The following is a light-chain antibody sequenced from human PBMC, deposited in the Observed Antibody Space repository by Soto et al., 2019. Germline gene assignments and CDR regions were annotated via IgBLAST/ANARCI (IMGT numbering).Light chain of an antibody. Sequence: QSALTQPRSVSGSPGQSVTISFTGTSSDVGGYNYVSWYQQHPGKAPKLMIYGVSERPSGVPDRFSGSKSGNTASLTISGLQAEDEADYYCWSYAGGYNPVVFGGGTKLTVL. CDR3: WSYAGGYNPVV. CDR1: SSDVGGYNY. V-gene: IGLV2-11*01. J-gene: IGLJ3*02. CDR2: GVS.